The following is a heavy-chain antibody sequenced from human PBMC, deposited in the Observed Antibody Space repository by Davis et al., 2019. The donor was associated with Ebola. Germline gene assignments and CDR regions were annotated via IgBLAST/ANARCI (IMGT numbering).Heavy chain of an antibody. J-gene: IGHJ3*02. CDR1: GFTFSSYG. Sequence: PGGSLRLSCAASGFTFSSYGMHWVRQAPGKGLEWVAFIRYDGSNKYYADSVKGRFTISRDNSKNTLYLQMNSLRAEDTAVYYCAKISLYYYDSSGYKTGLGAFDIWGQGTMVTVSS. D-gene: IGHD3-22*01. V-gene: IGHV3-30*02. CDR2: IRYDGSNK. CDR3: AKISLYYYDSSGYKTGLGAFDI.